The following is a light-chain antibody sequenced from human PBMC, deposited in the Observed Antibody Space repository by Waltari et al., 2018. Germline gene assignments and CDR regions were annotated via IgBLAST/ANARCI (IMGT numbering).Light chain of an antibody. Sequence: DIVMTQSPDSLAVSLGERATTNCKSSQSVVYISNNRSYLAWYQQKPGQPPKLLIYWASTRESGVPDRFSGSGSGTDFTLTIGSLQAEDVAVYYCQQYYTTPYTFGQGTKLEIK. J-gene: IGKJ2*01. V-gene: IGKV4-1*01. CDR1: QSVVYISNNRSY. CDR2: WAS. CDR3: QQYYTTPYT.